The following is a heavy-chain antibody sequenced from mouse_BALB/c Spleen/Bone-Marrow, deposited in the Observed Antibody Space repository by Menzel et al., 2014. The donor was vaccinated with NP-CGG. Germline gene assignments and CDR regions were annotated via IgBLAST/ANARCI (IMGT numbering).Heavy chain of an antibody. CDR3: ARERGLTYVDY. D-gene: IGHD2-4*01. CDR1: GFTFPAYY. J-gene: IGHJ2*01. CDR2: LRNKANGSTT. V-gene: IGHV7-3*02. Sequence: EVNVVESGGGLVQPGGSLRLSCATSGFTFPAYYMSWVRQPPGKALEWLGFLRNKANGSTTEYSASVKGRFTISRDNSQSILYLQMNTLRAEDSATYYCARERGLTYVDYWGQGTTLTVSS.